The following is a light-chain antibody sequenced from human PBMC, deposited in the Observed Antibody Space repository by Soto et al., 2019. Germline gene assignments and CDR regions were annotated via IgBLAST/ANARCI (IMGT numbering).Light chain of an antibody. J-gene: IGLJ3*02. V-gene: IGLV1-44*01. CDR2: SNN. CDR1: SSNIGSNT. CDR3: AAWDDSLNGWV. Sequence: VVTQPPSASGTPGQRVTISCSGSSSNIGSNTVNWYQQLPGTAPKLLIYSNNQRPSGVPDRFSGSKSGTSASLAISGLQSEDEADYYCAAWDDSLNGWVFGGGTKLTVL.